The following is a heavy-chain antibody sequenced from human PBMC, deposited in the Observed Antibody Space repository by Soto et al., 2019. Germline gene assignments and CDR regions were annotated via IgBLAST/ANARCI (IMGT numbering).Heavy chain of an antibody. CDR3: ARGCSSTSCYVMALYYYYMDV. D-gene: IGHD2-2*01. CDR2: IWYDGSNK. Sequence: GSLRLSCAASGFTFSSYGMHWVRQAPGKGLEWVAVIWYDGSNKYYADSVKGRFTISRDNSKNTLYLQMNSLRAEDTAVYYCARGCSSTSCYVMALYYYYMDVWGKGTTVTVSS. J-gene: IGHJ6*03. CDR1: GFTFSSYG. V-gene: IGHV3-33*01.